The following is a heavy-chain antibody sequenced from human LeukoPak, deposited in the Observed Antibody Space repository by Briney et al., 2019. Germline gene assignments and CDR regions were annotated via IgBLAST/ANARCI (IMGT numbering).Heavy chain of an antibody. CDR3: AKDDYGGNGGDY. V-gene: IGHV3-23*01. D-gene: IGHD4-23*01. J-gene: IGHJ4*02. Sequence: PGGSLRLSCAASGFTFSSYAMSWVRQAPGKGLEWVSAIGGSGGSTYYADSVKGRFTISRDNSKNTLYLQMNSLRAEDTAVYYCAKDDYGGNGGDYWGQGTLVTVSS. CDR2: IGGSGGST. CDR1: GFTFSSYA.